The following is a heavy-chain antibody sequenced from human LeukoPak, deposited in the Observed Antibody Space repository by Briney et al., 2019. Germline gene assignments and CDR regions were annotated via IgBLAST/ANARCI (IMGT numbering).Heavy chain of an antibody. CDR1: GFTLSSYA. V-gene: IGHV3-23*01. J-gene: IGHJ4*02. Sequence: PGGSLRLSCAASGFTLSSYAISWVRQAPGKGLDWVSDISGSGGSTYYADSVKGRFTISRDNSKDTLYLQMNSLRAEGTAAYYFASRRVLHFDYWGQGTLVTVSS. CDR3: ASRRVLHFDY. D-gene: IGHD4/OR15-4a*01. CDR2: ISGSGGST.